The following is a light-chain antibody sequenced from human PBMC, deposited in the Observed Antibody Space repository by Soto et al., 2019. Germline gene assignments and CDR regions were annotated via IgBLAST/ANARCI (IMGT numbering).Light chain of an antibody. Sequence: EIVLTQSPGTLSLSPGERATLSCRASQSVSSSYLAWYQQKPGQTPRLLIYDASTGATGIPDRFSGSGSGTDFTLTISRLEPEDFAVYYCQQYGTSSLTFGQGTRLEIK. CDR1: QSVSSSY. CDR3: QQYGTSSLT. J-gene: IGKJ5*01. V-gene: IGKV3-20*01. CDR2: DAS.